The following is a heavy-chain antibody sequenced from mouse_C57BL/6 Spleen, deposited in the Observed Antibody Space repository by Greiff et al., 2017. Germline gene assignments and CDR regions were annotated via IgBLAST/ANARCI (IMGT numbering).Heavy chain of an antibody. J-gene: IGHJ4*01. CDR2: INPSTGGT. V-gene: IGHV1-42*01. CDR1: GYSFTGYY. D-gene: IGHD1-1*01. CDR3: ARKEGLYYYGSPYAMDY. Sequence: VQLQQSGPELVKPGASVKISCKASGYSFTGYYMNWVKQSPEKSLEWIGEINPSTGGTTYNQKFKAKATLTVDKSSSTAYMQLKSLTSEDSAVYYWARKEGLYYYGSPYAMDYWGQGTSVTVSA.